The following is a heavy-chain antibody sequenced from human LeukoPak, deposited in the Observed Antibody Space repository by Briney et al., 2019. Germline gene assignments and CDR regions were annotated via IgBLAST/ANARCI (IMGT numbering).Heavy chain of an antibody. V-gene: IGHV3-9*01. Sequence: GGSLRLSCAASGFTFDDYAMHWVRQAPGKGLEWVSGISWNSGSIGYADSVKGRFTISRDNAKNSLYLQMNSLRAEDTALYYCAKGTMVRGVIITIDWFDPWGQGTLVTVSS. CDR1: GFTFDDYA. D-gene: IGHD3-10*01. CDR2: ISWNSGSI. J-gene: IGHJ5*02. CDR3: AKGTMVRGVIITIDWFDP.